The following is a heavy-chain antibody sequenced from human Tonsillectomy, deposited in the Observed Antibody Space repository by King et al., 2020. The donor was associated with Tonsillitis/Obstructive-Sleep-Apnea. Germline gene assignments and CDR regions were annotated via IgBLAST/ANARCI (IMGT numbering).Heavy chain of an antibody. D-gene: IGHD1-26*01. V-gene: IGHV3-7*04. Sequence: VQLVESGGGLVQPGGSLRLSCTASGFPFSDYWMTWVRQGPGKGLEWVANIKQDGAEMYYGDSGKGRFTISRDNAKNSLYLQMNSLRAEDTAIYYCARDKGEGFDYWGQGTLVTVSS. J-gene: IGHJ4*02. CDR1: GFPFSDYW. CDR3: ARDKGEGFDY. CDR2: IKQDGAEM.